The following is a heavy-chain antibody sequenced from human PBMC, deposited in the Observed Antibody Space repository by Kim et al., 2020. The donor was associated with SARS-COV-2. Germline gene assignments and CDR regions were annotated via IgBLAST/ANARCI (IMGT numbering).Heavy chain of an antibody. CDR1: GFNFDDYG. D-gene: IGHD3-10*01. CDR3: ALSRGPFDL. CDR2: INWNGGST. J-gene: IGHJ3*01. Sequence: GGSLRLSCAASGFNFDDYGMSWVRQVPGKGLEWVSGINWNGGSTDYADSVKGRFTISRDNAKNSLYLQMNSLRAEDMALYYCALSRGPFDLWGQGTMVTVS. V-gene: IGHV3-20*04.